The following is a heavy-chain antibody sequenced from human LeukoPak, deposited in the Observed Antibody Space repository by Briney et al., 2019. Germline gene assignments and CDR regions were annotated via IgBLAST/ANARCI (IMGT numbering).Heavy chain of an antibody. CDR1: GYSFTSYW. Sequence: GESLKISCKGSGYSFTSYWIGWVRQMPGKGLEWMGIIYPGDSDTRYSPSFQGQVTISADKSISTAYLQWSSLKASDTAMYYCATIPDSSGWPKGAFDIWGQGTMVTVSS. D-gene: IGHD6-19*01. CDR3: ATIPDSSGWPKGAFDI. V-gene: IGHV5-51*01. CDR2: IYPGDSDT. J-gene: IGHJ3*02.